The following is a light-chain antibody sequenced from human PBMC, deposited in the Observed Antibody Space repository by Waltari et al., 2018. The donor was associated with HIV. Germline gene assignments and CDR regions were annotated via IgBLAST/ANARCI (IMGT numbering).Light chain of an antibody. CDR2: SNT. CDR3: AAWDGSLNGRV. CDR1: SSNIGSNT. Sequence: QSVLTQPPSASGTPGQRVTISCSGSSSNIGSNTVNWYQQLPGTAPKLLLYSNTHRPSWVPDRCSGSKSGTSASLAISGLQSEDEADYYCAAWDGSLNGRVFGGGTKLTVL. J-gene: IGLJ3*02. V-gene: IGLV1-44*01.